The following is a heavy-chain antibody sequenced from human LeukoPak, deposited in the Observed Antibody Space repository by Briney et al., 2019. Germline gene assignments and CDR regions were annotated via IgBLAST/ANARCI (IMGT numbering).Heavy chain of an antibody. CDR2: INHSGST. CDR1: GGSISSCY. V-gene: IGHV4-34*01. Sequence: SETLSPTCTVSGGSISSCYWSWIRQPAGKGLEWIGEINHSGSTNYNPSLKSRVTISVDTSKNQFSLKLSSVTAADTAVYYCARGRDIVVVVAATRRRDYFDYWGQGTLVTVSS. CDR3: ARGRDIVVVVAATRRRDYFDY. J-gene: IGHJ4*02. D-gene: IGHD2-15*01.